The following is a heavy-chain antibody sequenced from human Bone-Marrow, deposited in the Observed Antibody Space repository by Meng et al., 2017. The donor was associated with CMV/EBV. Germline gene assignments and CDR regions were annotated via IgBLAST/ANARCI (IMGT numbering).Heavy chain of an antibody. D-gene: IGHD6-6*01. CDR3: AREVVRWFDI. CDR1: GFTFSSYW. CDR2: INSDGSST. V-gene: IGHV3-74*01. J-gene: IGHJ5*02. Sequence: GESLKISCAASGFTFSSYWMHWVRQAPGKGLVWVSRINSDGSSTNYADSVKGRFTISRDNAKNTLYLQMNSLRAEDTAVYYCAREVVRWFDIWGQGTLVTVSS.